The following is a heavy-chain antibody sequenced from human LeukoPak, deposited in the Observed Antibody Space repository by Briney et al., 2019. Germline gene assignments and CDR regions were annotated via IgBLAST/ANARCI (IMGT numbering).Heavy chain of an antibody. D-gene: IGHD1-26*01. Sequence: QTGGSLRLSCAASGFTFSSYHMNWVRQAPGKGLEWLSYISSSSSTMYYADSVKGRFTISRDNSKNTLYLQMNSLRAEDMAVYHCAKEEGGVATRPTGYWGQGTLVTVSS. V-gene: IGHV3-48*01. CDR2: ISSSSSTM. CDR1: GFTFSSYH. J-gene: IGHJ4*02. CDR3: AKEEGGVATRPTGY.